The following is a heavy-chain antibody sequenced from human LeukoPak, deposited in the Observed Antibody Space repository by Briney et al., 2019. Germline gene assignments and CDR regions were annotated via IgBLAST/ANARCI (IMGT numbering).Heavy chain of an antibody. CDR3: AGGSGVRGGRALGA. CDR2: ISSSSSYI. D-gene: IGHD3-10*01. V-gene: IGHV3-21*01. CDR1: GFTFSSYS. Sequence: GGSLRLSCAASGFTFSSYSMNWVRQAPGKGLEWVSSISSSSSYIYYADSVKGRFTISRDNAKNSLYLQMNSLRAEDTAVYYLAGGSGVRGGRALGAWGQGTLVTVSS. J-gene: IGHJ5*02.